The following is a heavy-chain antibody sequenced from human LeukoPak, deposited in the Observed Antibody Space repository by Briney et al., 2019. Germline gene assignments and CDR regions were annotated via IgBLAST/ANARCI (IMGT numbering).Heavy chain of an antibody. CDR2: IHTSGST. D-gene: IGHD3-22*01. V-gene: IGHV4-61*02. CDR3: ARASYSYDINGWVPFDY. CDR1: GNSISSGDYY. J-gene: IGHJ4*02. Sequence: SETLSLTCTVSGNSISSGDYYWSWIRQPAGKGLEWIGRIHTSGSTNYNPSLKSRVTISGDTSKNQFSLRLSSVTAADTAVYYCARASYSYDINGWVPFDYWGQGTLVTVSS.